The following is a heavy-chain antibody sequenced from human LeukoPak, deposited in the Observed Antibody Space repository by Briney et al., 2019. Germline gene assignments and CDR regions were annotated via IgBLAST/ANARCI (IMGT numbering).Heavy chain of an antibody. Sequence: RAGGSLRLSCAASGFTFSNYAMSWVRQAPGRGLEWVSTISGSGDSTYYADSVKGRFTISRDNSKNTLYLQMSSLRAEDTAVYYCAKEGELLGGYFIYWGQGALVTVSS. CDR2: ISGSGDST. V-gene: IGHV3-23*01. CDR1: GFTFSNYA. CDR3: AKEGELLGGYFIY. D-gene: IGHD1-26*01. J-gene: IGHJ4*02.